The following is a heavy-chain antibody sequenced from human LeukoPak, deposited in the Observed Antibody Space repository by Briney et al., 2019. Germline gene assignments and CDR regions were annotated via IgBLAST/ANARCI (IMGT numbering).Heavy chain of an antibody. J-gene: IGHJ4*02. CDR2: IFQSGST. CDR3: VRYDSRGSGSIQLDY. Sequence: SETLSLTCAVSGYPISSGYYWGWIRQPPGKGLEWIGRIFQSGSTSYNPSLKSRVTMSVDTSKNQFSLQLTSVTAADTAVYYCVRYDSRGSGSIQLDYWGQGTLVTISS. V-gene: IGHV4-38-2*01. D-gene: IGHD3-3*01. CDR1: GYPISSGYY.